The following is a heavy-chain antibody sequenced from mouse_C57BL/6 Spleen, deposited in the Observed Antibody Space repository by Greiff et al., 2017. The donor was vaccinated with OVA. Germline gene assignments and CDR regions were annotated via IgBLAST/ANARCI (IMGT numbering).Heavy chain of an antibody. CDR1: GFTFSDYG. CDR2: ISSGSSTN. Sequence: EVMLVASGGGLVKPGGSLKLSCAASGFTFSDYGMHWVRQAPEKGLEWVAYISSGSSTNYYADTVKGRFTISRDNAKNTLFLQMTSLRSEDTAIYYCARGDYSKPSFAYWGQGTTLTVSS. D-gene: IGHD2-5*01. V-gene: IGHV5-17*01. J-gene: IGHJ2*01. CDR3: ARGDYSKPSFAY.